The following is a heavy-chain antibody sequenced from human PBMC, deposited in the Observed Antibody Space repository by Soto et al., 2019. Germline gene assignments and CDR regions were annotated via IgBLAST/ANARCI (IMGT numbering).Heavy chain of an antibody. V-gene: IGHV3-23*01. Sequence: GESLKISCAASGFTFSDFAMAWVRQAPGKGLEWVSSASGSGSGTYYADSVKGRFTISRDNSKNTLFLHMTNLRAGDTALYFCAKGRPGVAAAPDYWGQGTLVTVSS. CDR2: ASGSGSGT. D-gene: IGHD2-21*01. J-gene: IGHJ4*02. CDR3: AKGRPGVAAAPDY. CDR1: GFTFSDFA.